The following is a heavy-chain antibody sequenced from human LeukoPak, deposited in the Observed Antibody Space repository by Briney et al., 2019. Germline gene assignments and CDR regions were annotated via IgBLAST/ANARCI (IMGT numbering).Heavy chain of an antibody. D-gene: IGHD6-19*01. CDR1: GFTFSSYG. CDR2: MPRSGSTN. V-gene: IGHV3-30*02. Sequence: GGSLRLSCATSGFTFSSYGMYWVRQAPGKGLQWVTFMPRSGSTNYYADSVKGRFTVSRDNSKQTLFLQMNSLRVEDTAVYYCAILPAAGIPVTGRGLGYWGQGTLVTVSS. CDR3: AILPAAGIPVTGRGLGY. J-gene: IGHJ4*02.